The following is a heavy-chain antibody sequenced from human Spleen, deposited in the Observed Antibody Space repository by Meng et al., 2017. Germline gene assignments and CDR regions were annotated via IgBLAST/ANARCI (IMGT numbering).Heavy chain of an antibody. CDR2: IIPDGTGK. D-gene: IGHD3-16*01. CDR3: TNDRLNH. Sequence: QLVEAGGGLVQPGGSLRLSCAASGFTFSGHWMHWARQAPGKGLVWVSRIIPDGTGKTYVDSVKGRFTISRDNAKNMLYLQMNSLRAEDTAVYYCTNDRLNHWGQGTLVTVSS. V-gene: IGHV3-74*01. CDR1: GFTFSGHW. J-gene: IGHJ1*01.